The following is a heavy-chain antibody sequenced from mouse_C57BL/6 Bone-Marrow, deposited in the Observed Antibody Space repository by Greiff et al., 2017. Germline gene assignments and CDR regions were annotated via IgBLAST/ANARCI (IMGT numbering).Heavy chain of an antibody. CDR3: ARCDY. V-gene: IGHV5-4*01. J-gene: IGHJ2*01. CDR1: GFTFSSYA. Sequence: EVQLQESGGGLVKPGGSLKLSCAASGFTFSSYAMSWVRQTPEKRLEWVATISDGGSYTYYPDNVKGRFTISRDNAKNNLYLQMSHLKSEDTAMXYCARCDYWGQGTTLTVSS. CDR2: ISDGGSYT.